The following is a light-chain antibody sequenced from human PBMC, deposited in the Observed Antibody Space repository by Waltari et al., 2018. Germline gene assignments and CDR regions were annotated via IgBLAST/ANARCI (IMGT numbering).Light chain of an antibody. CDR2: GAS. V-gene: IGKV3-15*01. CDR1: QSVSSN. CDR3: QQSYSTPRT. J-gene: IGKJ2*01. Sequence: EIVMTQSPATLSVSPGESATLPCRASQSVSSNLAWYQQKPGQAPRLLIYGASTRATGIPARFSGSGSGTDFTLTISSLQSEDFATYCCQQSYSTPRTFGQGTKLEIK.